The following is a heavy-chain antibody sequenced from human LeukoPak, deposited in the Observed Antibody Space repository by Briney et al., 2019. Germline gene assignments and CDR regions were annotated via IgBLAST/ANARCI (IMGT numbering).Heavy chain of an antibody. CDR3: AKDGYSGYDRDDAFDI. D-gene: IGHD5-12*01. CDR2: ISSSSSYI. CDR1: GFTFSSYS. J-gene: IGHJ3*02. V-gene: IGHV3-21*01. Sequence: GGSLRLSCAASGFTFSSYSMNWVRQAPGKGLEWVSSISSSSSYIYYADSVKGRFTISRDNSKNTLYLQMNSLRAEDTAVYYCAKDGYSGYDRDDAFDIWGQGTMVTVSS.